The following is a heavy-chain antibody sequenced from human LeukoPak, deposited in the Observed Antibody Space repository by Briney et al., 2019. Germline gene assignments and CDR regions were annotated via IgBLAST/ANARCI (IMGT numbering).Heavy chain of an antibody. CDR3: ARSKPITSYMDV. CDR1: GYTFTGYG. J-gene: IGHJ6*03. Sequence: ASVKVSCKASGYTFTGYGISWVRQAPGQGLEWMGWISAYNGNTNYAQKLQGRVTMTTDTSTSTAYMELSSLRSEDTAVYYCARSKPITSYMDVWGKGTTVTVSS. V-gene: IGHV1-18*01. CDR2: ISAYNGNT.